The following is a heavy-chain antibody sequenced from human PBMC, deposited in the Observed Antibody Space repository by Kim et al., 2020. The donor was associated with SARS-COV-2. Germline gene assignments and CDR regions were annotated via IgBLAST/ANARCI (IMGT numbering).Heavy chain of an antibody. D-gene: IGHD2-21*01. CDR1: GFIFSGHW. CDR2: IKPDGSEK. J-gene: IGHJ4*02. CDR3: ARELWWRFDY. Sequence: GGSLRLSCAAPGFIFSGHWMTWVRQAPGKGLESAAKIKPDGSEKYYVGSVKGRFTISRDNAKNSLFLQMNSLTTEDTAVYYCARELWWRFDYWGQGTLVTVSS. V-gene: IGHV3-7*01.